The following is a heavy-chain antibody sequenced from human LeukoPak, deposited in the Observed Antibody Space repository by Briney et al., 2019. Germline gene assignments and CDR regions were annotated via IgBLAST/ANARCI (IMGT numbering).Heavy chain of an antibody. J-gene: IGHJ6*03. CDR1: GGSISSYY. CDR3: ARVGVATIMGYYYYYYMDV. D-gene: IGHD5-12*01. V-gene: IGHV4-59*01. Sequence: PSETLSLTCTVSGGSISSYYWSWIRQPPGKGLEWIGYIYYSGSTNYNPSLKSRVTISVDTSKNQFSLKLSSVTAADTAVYYCARVGVATIMGYYYYYYMDVWGKGTTVTISS. CDR2: IYYSGST.